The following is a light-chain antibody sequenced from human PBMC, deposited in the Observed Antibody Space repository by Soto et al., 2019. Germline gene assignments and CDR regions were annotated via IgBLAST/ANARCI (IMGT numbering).Light chain of an antibody. CDR2: DVS. CDR3: SSYTSSATIV. Sequence: QSALTQPASVSGSPGQSITISCTGTSSDVGGYNYVSWYQQHPGKAPKLMVYDVSRRPSGVSNRFSGSKSGNTASLTISGLQADDEADYYCSSYTSSATIVFGGGTKVTVL. J-gene: IGLJ2*01. V-gene: IGLV2-14*01. CDR1: SSDVGGYNY.